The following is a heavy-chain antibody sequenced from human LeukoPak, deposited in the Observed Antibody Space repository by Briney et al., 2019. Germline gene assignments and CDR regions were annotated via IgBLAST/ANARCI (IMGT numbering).Heavy chain of an antibody. CDR2: INNDGSST. CDR3: AKRAPYMVATDY. V-gene: IGHV3-74*01. J-gene: IGHJ4*02. Sequence: PGGSLRLSCAASGFTSSYFWTHWVRQAPGKGLVWVSRINNDGSSTSYADSVKGRFTISRDNSKNMLYLQMNSLRAEDTAVYYCAKRAPYMVATDYWGQGTLVTVSS. D-gene: IGHD5-12*01. CDR1: GFTSSYFW.